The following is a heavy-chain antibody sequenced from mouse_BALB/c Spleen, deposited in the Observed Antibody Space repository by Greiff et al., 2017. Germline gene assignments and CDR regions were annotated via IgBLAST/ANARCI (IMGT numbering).Heavy chain of an antibody. Sequence: EVKLVESGGGLVQPGGSRKLSCAASGFTFSSFGMHWVRQAPEKGLEWVAYISSGSSTIYYADTVKGRFTISRDNPKNTLFLQMTSLRSEDTAMYYCARSGNGFAYWGQGTLVTVSA. CDR2: ISSGSSTI. CDR1: GFTFSSFG. D-gene: IGHD2-1*01. J-gene: IGHJ3*01. V-gene: IGHV5-17*02. CDR3: ARSGNGFAY.